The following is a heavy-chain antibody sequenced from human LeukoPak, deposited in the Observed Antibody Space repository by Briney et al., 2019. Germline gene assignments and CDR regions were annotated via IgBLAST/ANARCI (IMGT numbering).Heavy chain of an antibody. J-gene: IGHJ3*01. V-gene: IGHV3-7*01. CDR3: ARPAYTAAYDL. CDR2: MKGDGSEI. D-gene: IGHD3-16*01. Sequence: GGSLRLSCAASGFTFSSYGMHWVRQAPGKGLEWVANMKGDGSEIHYVESVKGRFTISRDNAKNSLYLQMNSLRPEDTALYYCARPAYTAAYDLWGQGTMVTVSS. CDR1: GFTFSSYG.